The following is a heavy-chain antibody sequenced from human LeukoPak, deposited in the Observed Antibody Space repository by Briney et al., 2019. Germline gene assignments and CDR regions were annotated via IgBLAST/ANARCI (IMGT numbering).Heavy chain of an antibody. D-gene: IGHD3-3*01. CDR2: ISGSGDST. CDR3: ARDHGYDLWSGYLD. CDR1: GFTFSSYA. Sequence: GGSLRLSCAASGFTFSSYAMSWVRQAPGKGLEWVSAISGSGDSTYYGDSVKGRFTVSRDNSKNTLYLQMNSLRAEDTAVYYCARDHGYDLWSGYLDWGQGALVTVSS. J-gene: IGHJ4*02. V-gene: IGHV3-23*01.